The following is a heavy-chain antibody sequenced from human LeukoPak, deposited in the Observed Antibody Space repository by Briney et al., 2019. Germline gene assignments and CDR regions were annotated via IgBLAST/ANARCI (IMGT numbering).Heavy chain of an antibody. D-gene: IGHD4-17*01. Sequence: SQTLSLTCVISGDSVSSNSAAWNWIRQSPSRGLEWLGRTYYRSKWYNEYAVSVKSRITINPDTSKNQFSLKLSSVTAADTAVYYCARVGGVYTVTHYFDYWGQGTLVTVSS. CDR2: TYYRSKWYN. J-gene: IGHJ4*02. CDR1: GDSVSSNSAA. CDR3: ARVGGVYTVTHYFDY. V-gene: IGHV6-1*01.